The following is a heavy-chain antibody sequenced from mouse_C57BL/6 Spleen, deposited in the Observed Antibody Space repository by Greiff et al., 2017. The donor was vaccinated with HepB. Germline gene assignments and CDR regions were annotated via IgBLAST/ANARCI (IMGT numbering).Heavy chain of an antibody. V-gene: IGHV1-52*01. D-gene: IGHD2-2*01. Sequence: QVQLQQPGAELVRPGSSVKLSCKASGYTFTSYWMHWVKQRPIQGLEWIGNIDPSDSETHYNQKFKDKATLTVDKSSSTAYMQLSSLTSEDSAVYYCARDGYDVYYFDYWAQGTTLTVAS. CDR1: GYTFTSYW. CDR3: ARDGYDVYYFDY. J-gene: IGHJ2*01. CDR2: IDPSDSET.